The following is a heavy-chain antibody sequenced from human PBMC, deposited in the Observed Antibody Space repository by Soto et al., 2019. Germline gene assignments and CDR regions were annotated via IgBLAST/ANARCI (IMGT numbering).Heavy chain of an antibody. CDR2: INHSGST. CDR1: GESFSGYY. D-gene: IGHD3-10*01. CDR3: ARVSGIYYYGMDV. Sequence: SETLSLTCAVYGESFSGYYWSWIRQPPGKGLEWIGEINHSGSTNYNPSLKSRVTISVDTSKNQFSLKLNSVTAADTAVYYCARVSGIYYYGMDVWGQGTTVTVSS. J-gene: IGHJ6*02. V-gene: IGHV4-34*01.